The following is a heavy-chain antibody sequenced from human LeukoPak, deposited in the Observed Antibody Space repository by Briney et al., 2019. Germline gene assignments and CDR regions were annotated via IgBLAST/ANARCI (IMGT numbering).Heavy chain of an antibody. CDR1: GFIFSSYG. CDR2: IRHDGSNK. Sequence: GGSLRLSCAASGFIFSSYGMHWVRQAPGKGLEWVAFIRHDGSNKYYADSVKGRFTISRDNSKNTLYLQMNSLRAEDTAVYYCAKDFDRYSYGTLDYWGQGTQVTVSS. V-gene: IGHV3-30*02. D-gene: IGHD5-18*01. J-gene: IGHJ4*02. CDR3: AKDFDRYSYGTLDY.